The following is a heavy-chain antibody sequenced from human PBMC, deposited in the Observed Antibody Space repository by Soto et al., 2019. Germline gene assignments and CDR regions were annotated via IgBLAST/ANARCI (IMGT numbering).Heavy chain of an antibody. CDR1: GFTFSSYG. J-gene: IGHJ4*02. CDR2: IWYDGSNK. Sequence: QVQLVESGGGVVQPGRSPRLSCAASGFTFSSYGMHWVRQAPGKGLEWVAVIWYDGSNKYYADSVKGRFTISRDNSKNTLYLQMNSLRAEDTAVYYCAREASEGYFDYWGQGTLVTVSS. V-gene: IGHV3-33*01. CDR3: AREASEGYFDY.